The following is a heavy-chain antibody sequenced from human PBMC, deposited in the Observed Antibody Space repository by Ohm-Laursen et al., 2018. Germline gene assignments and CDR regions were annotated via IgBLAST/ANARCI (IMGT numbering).Heavy chain of an antibody. CDR2: INPSGGST. J-gene: IGHJ2*01. CDR1: GYTFTSYY. V-gene: IGHV1-46*01. Sequence: ASVKVSCKVFGYTFTSYYMHWVRQAPGQGLEWMGIINPSGGSTSYAQKFQERVTITRDMSTSTAYMELSSLRSEDTAVYYCARAWSGYYSPDWYFDLWGRGTLVTVSS. CDR3: ARAWSGYYSPDWYFDL. D-gene: IGHD3-3*01.